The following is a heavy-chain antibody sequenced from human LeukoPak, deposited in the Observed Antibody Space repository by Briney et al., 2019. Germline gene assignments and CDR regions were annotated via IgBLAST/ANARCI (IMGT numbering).Heavy chain of an antibody. V-gene: IGHV1-3*01. CDR2: INAGNGNT. D-gene: IGHD2-21*02. CDR3: AIATDLGDGYYGMDV. Sequence: ASVKVSCKASGYTFTSYAMHWVRQAPGQRLEWMGWINAGNGNTKYSQKFQGRVTITRDTSASTAYMELCSLRSEDTAVYYCAIATDLGDGYYGMDVWGQGTTVTVS. CDR1: GYTFTSYA. J-gene: IGHJ6*02.